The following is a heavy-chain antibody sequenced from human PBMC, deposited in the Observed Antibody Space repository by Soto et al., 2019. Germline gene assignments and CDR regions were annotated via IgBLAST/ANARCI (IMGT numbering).Heavy chain of an antibody. CDR2: IIPIFGTA. D-gene: IGHD3-22*01. V-gene: IGHV1-69*13. Sequence: GASVKVSCKASGGTFSSYAISWVRQAPGQGLEWMGGIIPIFGTANYAQKFQGRVTITADESTSTAYMELSSLRSEDTAVYYCARGRTYYYDSSGYYALNYSYYYGMDVWGQGTTVTVSS. CDR3: ARGRTYYYDSSGYYALNYSYYYGMDV. CDR1: GGTFSSYA. J-gene: IGHJ6*02.